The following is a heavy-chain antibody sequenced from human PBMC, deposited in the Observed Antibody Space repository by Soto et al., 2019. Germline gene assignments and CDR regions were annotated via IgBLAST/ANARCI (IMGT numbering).Heavy chain of an antibody. CDR3: AREYYYTMDV. Sequence: QVQLVESGGGLVRPGGSLRLSCEASGFTFRDYYMTWFRQAPGKGLEWLSYIDSSTKYTNYAGSVKGRFTISRDNAKNSLYLQRNSLRADDTAVYYCAREYYYTMDVWGQGTMVTVSS. J-gene: IGHJ6*02. V-gene: IGHV3-11*05. CDR1: GFTFRDYY. CDR2: IDSSTKYT.